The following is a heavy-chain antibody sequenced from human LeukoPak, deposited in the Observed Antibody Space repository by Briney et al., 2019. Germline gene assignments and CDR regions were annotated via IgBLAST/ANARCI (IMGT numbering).Heavy chain of an antibody. CDR2: VRSDGSSQ. CDR3: AKDRDLAS. J-gene: IGHJ5*02. Sequence: GGSLRLSCAASGFTFTTYGMHWVRQAPGKGLEWVAFVRSDGSSQSCADSVKGRFIISRDNSKNTLYLQMSSLRPDDTAIYYCAKDRDLASWGQGTLVTVSS. V-gene: IGHV3-30*02. CDR1: GFTFTTYG.